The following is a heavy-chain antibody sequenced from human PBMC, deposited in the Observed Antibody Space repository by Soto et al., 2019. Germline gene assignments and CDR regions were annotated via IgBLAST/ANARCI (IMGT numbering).Heavy chain of an antibody. D-gene: IGHD2-15*01. Sequence: EVQLVESGGGLVQPGGSLRLSCAASGFTFSSYWMHWVRQAPGKGLVWVSRINSDESRTTYADSVKGRFTISRDNAKNTLYLQMNSLRAEDTAVYYCARGPYCSGGSCYSTQYPFDYWGQGTLVTVSS. CDR2: INSDESRT. CDR1: GFTFSSYW. V-gene: IGHV3-74*01. J-gene: IGHJ4*02. CDR3: ARGPYCSGGSCYSTQYPFDY.